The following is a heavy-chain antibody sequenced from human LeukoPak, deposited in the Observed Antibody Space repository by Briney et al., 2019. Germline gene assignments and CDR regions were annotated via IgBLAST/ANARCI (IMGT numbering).Heavy chain of an antibody. V-gene: IGHV1-69*13. CDR2: IIPIFSTA. Sequence: SVKVSYTASVGTFSTYAISWVRQAPGQGLEWMGGIIPIFSTANYAQKFQGRVTITADESTSTAYVELSSLRSEDTAVYYCARDIVVVPAAIVPWGFDRWGQGTLVTVSS. J-gene: IGHJ5*02. CDR3: ARDIVVVPAAIVPWGFDR. CDR1: VGTFSTYA. D-gene: IGHD2-2*01.